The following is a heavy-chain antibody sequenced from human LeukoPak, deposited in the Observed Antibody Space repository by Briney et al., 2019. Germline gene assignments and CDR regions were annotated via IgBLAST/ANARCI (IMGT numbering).Heavy chain of an antibody. V-gene: IGHV3-30*04. CDR1: GFSFSSYA. Sequence: GRSLRLSCAASGFSFSSYAMHWVRQAPGKGLEWVAVISYDGGTKYYTDSVKGRFSISRDNSKNTLSLQMNNLRAEDTAVYYCAKESRYYYGSGSFSSQFDYWGQGNLVTVSS. CDR2: ISYDGGTK. J-gene: IGHJ4*02. CDR3: AKESRYYYGSGSFSSQFDY. D-gene: IGHD3-10*01.